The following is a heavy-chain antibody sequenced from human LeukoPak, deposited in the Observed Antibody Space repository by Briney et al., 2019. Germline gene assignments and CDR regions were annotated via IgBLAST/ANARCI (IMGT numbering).Heavy chain of an antibody. CDR3: AKDFGMFSN. Sequence: GSLRISCAASGFSFSSNAMSWVRQAPGKGLEWVSAISATGGNTHSADSVKGRFTISRDRSKNTLYLQMNSLRAEDTAVYYCAKDFGMFSNWGQGTLVTVSP. CDR1: GFSFSSNA. J-gene: IGHJ4*02. D-gene: IGHD3-10*02. V-gene: IGHV3-23*01. CDR2: ISATGGNT.